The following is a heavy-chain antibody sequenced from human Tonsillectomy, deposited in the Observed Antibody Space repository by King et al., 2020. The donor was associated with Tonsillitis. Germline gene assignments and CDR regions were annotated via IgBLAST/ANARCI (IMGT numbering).Heavy chain of an antibody. Sequence: HVQLVESGGGVVQPGRSLRLSCAASGFTFSSYGMHWVRQAPGKGLEWVTVISYDGNNKSYADSVKGRFTISRDNSKNTLYLQMNSLRAEDTAVYYCAKDLVRFSSSSRVFAYWGQGTLVTVSS. V-gene: IGHV3-30*18. CDR2: ISYDGNNK. CDR3: AKDLVRFSSSSRVFAY. D-gene: IGHD6-6*01. J-gene: IGHJ4*02. CDR1: GFTFSSYG.